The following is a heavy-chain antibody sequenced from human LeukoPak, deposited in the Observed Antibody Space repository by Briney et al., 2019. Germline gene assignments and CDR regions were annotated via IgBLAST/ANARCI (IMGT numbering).Heavy chain of an antibody. V-gene: IGHV1-69*13. CDR1: GGTFSSYA. CDR3: ARALIRGYNSAGFYFDY. Sequence: SVKVSCKASGGTFSSYAISWVRQAPGQGLEWMGGIIPIFGTANYAQKFQGRVTITADESTSTAYMELSSLRSEDTAVYYCARALIRGYNSAGFYFDYWGQGTLVTVSS. D-gene: IGHD5-18*01. CDR2: IIPIFGTA. J-gene: IGHJ4*02.